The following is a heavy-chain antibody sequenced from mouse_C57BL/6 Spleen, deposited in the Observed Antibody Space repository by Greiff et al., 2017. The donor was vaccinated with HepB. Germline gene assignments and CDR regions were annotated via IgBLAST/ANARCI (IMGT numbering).Heavy chain of an antibody. CDR2: INPSSGYT. Sequence: QVQLQQSGAELARPGASVKMSCKASGYTFTSYTMHWVKQRPGQGLEWIGYINPSSGYTKYNQKFKDKATLTADKSSSTAYMQLSSLTSEDSAVYYCARGWLLPYWYFDVWGTGTTVTVSS. CDR1: GYTFTSYT. V-gene: IGHV1-4*01. CDR3: ARGWLLPYWYFDV. J-gene: IGHJ1*03. D-gene: IGHD2-3*01.